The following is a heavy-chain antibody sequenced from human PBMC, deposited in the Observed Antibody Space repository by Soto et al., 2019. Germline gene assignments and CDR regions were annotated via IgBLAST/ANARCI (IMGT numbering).Heavy chain of an antibody. CDR3: ARDRYCSGGSCRPGYNWFDP. Sequence: SVKVSCKASGGTFSSYAISWVRQAPGQGLEWVGGIIPIFGTANYAQKFQGRVTITADESTSTAYMELSSLRSEDTAVYYCARDRYCSGGSCRPGYNWFDPWGQGTLATVSS. V-gene: IGHV1-69*13. D-gene: IGHD2-15*01. J-gene: IGHJ5*02. CDR1: GGTFSSYA. CDR2: IIPIFGTA.